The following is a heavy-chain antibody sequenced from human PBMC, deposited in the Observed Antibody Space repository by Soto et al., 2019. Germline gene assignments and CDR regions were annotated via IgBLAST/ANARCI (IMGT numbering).Heavy chain of an antibody. Sequence: GELRLSFRASSFAFRSHAMSWVQPAPGKGLEWVSAISGSGGSTYYADSVKGRFTISRDNSKNTLYLQMNSLRAEDTAVYYCANRLACSSTSCYEYWGQGTLVTVSS. V-gene: IGHV3-23*01. CDR3: ANRLACSSTSCYEY. J-gene: IGHJ4*02. CDR1: SFAFRSHA. CDR2: ISGSGGST. D-gene: IGHD2-2*01.